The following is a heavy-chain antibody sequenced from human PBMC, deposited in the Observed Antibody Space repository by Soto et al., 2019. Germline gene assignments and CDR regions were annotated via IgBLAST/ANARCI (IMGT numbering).Heavy chain of an antibody. CDR2: IYYSAST. CDR1: GGSISSGDYH. V-gene: IGHV4-30-4*01. CDR3: ARDSRTPSGGMYV. Sequence: PSETLSLTCTVAGGSISSGDYHWTWIRQFPGKGLEWIGAIYYSASTYYNPSLLSRLTISVDTSKNKFSLKLTSVTAADTAVYYCARDSRTPSGGMYVWGPGTTVTVSS. J-gene: IGHJ6*02.